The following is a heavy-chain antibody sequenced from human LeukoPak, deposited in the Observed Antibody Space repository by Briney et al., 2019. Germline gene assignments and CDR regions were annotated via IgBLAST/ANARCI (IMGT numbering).Heavy chain of an antibody. J-gene: IGHJ4*02. CDR2: IVPKYYTT. CDR3: ARDYTIKAPYFDY. Sequence: SVKVSCKASGGSFSRSTINWVRQSPGQGLEWMGEIVPKYYTTNYAQKFQGRVTIPADSSTSTAYMELSSLTSEDTAVYYCARDYTIKAPYFDYWGQGTLVTVSS. CDR1: GGSFSRST. V-gene: IGHV1-69*13. D-gene: IGHD5-24*01.